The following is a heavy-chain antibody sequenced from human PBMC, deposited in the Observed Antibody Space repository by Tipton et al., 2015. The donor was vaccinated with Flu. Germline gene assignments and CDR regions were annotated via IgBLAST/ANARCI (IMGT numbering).Heavy chain of an antibody. D-gene: IGHD3-10*02. J-gene: IGHJ4*02. CDR2: FYPSGIS. Sequence: TLSLTCSVSGDSVSSGFYYWAWIRQPPGKGLEWLGRFYPSGISYHNPSLKSRVTMSLVTSKSQFSLKLTSVTAGDTAVYYCARLSFYDVDLKNFYFEDWGQGTLVTVSS. CDR1: GDSVSSGFYY. V-gene: IGHV4-39*01. CDR3: ARLSFYDVDLKNFYFED.